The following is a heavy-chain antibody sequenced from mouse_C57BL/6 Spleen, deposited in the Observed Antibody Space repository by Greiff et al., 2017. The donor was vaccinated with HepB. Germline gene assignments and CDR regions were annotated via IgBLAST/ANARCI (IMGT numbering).Heavy chain of an antibody. V-gene: IGHV5-9*01. D-gene: IGHD1-1*01. Sequence: EVQLVESGGGLVKPGGSLKLSCAASGFTFSSYTMSWVRQTPEKRLEWVATISGGGGNTYYPDSVKGRFTISRDNAKNTLYLQMSSLRSEDTALYYCARPLYYGRRNPPYYYAMDYWGQGTSVTVSS. CDR2: ISGGGGNT. J-gene: IGHJ4*01. CDR1: GFTFSSYT. CDR3: ARPLYYGRRNPPYYYAMDY.